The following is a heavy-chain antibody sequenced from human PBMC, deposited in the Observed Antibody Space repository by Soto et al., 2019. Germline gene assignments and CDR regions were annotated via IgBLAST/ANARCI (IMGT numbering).Heavy chain of an antibody. V-gene: IGHV3-11*06. CDR2: ISSSSSYT. Sequence: QVQLVESGGGLVKPGGSLRLSCAASGFTFSDYYMSWIRQAPGKGLEWVSYISSSSSYTNYADSVKGRFTIYRDNAKNSLYLQMNSLRAEDTAVYYCASQLERDAFDIWGQGTMVTVSS. D-gene: IGHD1-1*01. CDR3: ASQLERDAFDI. J-gene: IGHJ3*02. CDR1: GFTFSDYY.